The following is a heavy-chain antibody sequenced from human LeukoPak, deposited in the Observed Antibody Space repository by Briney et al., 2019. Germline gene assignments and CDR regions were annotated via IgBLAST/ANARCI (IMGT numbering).Heavy chain of an antibody. J-gene: IGHJ3*02. Sequence: GGSLRLSCAASGFTFSSYAMRWVRQAPGKGLEWVAVISYDGSNKYYADSVKGRFTISRDNSKNTLYLQMNSLRAEDTAVYYCARDRTSLFDAFDIWGQGTMVTVSS. V-gene: IGHV3-30-3*01. CDR3: ARDRTSLFDAFDI. CDR2: ISYDGSNK. D-gene: IGHD3/OR15-3a*01. CDR1: GFTFSSYA.